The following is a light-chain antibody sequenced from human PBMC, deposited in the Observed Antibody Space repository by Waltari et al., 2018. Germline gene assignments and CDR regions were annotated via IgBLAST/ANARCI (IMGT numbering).Light chain of an antibody. Sequence: DIVMTQSPDSLAVSLGERATINCKSSRSIFYSPNKNNYLAWYQHKPGQPPKLLIYCASTRQSGVPDRISGSGSGTDFTLTISSLQAEDVAVYYCQQYFSTPYNFGQGTKLEIK. CDR3: QQYFSTPYN. CDR1: RSIFYSPNKNNY. CDR2: CAS. V-gene: IGKV4-1*01. J-gene: IGKJ2*01.